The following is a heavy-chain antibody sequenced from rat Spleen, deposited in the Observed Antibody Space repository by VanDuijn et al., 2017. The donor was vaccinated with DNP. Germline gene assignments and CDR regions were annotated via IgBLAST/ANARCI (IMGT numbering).Heavy chain of an antibody. J-gene: IGHJ2*01. CDR2: ISYDVGNT. CDR1: GFTLSDYY. D-gene: IGHD1-4*01. CDR3: ARHVLPLRVWDY. Sequence: EVQLVESGGGLVQPGGSLKLSCAASGFTLSDYYMAWVRQAPTKGLEWVAYISYDVGNTYYRDSVKGRFTISRDNAKNTLYLQMNSLRSEDMATYYCARHVLPLRVWDYWGQGVMVTVSS. V-gene: IGHV5-22*01.